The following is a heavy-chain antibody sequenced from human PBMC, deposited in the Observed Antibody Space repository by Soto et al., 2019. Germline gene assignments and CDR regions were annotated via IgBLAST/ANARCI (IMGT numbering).Heavy chain of an antibody. CDR2: IWYDGSNK. CDR1: GFTFSSYG. J-gene: IGHJ6*02. D-gene: IGHD3-9*01. V-gene: IGHV3-33*01. CDR3: ARDIARYALHGKDDIMDV. Sequence: GGSLRLSCAASGFTFSSYGMHWVRQAPGKGLEWVAVIWYDGSNKYYADSVKGRFTISRDNSKNTLYLQMNSLRAEDTAVYYCARDIARYALHGKDDIMDVWGQGTTVTVSS.